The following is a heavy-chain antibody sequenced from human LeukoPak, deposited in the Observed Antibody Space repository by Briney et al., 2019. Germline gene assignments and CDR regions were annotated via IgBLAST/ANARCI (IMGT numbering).Heavy chain of an antibody. CDR3: ARVLRGYSYGYVLYDY. CDR1: GGSFSVYY. D-gene: IGHD5-18*01. Sequence: SETLCLTCAVYGGSFSVYYWSWFRQPPGKGLEWIGEINHSGSTNYNPSLKSRVTISVDTSKNQFSLKLSSVTAADTAVYYCARVLRGYSYGYVLYDYWGQGTLVAVSS. V-gene: IGHV4-34*01. J-gene: IGHJ4*02. CDR2: INHSGST.